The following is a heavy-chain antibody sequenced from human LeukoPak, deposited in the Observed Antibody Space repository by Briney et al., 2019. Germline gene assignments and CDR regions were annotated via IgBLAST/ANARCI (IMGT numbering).Heavy chain of an antibody. CDR1: RYTFSNVG. V-gene: IGHV1-18*01. CDR3: ARDGNSTDDY. J-gene: IGHJ4*02. Sequence: ASLKVSSKHSRYTFSNVGISCGRQAPGQGREWMGWISGNNDNPNYGQTFQGRFTVTSDSSTSTAYMELRNLRSDDRAVYYCARDGNSTDDYWGQGTLVTVSS. CDR2: ISGNNDNP. D-gene: IGHD2/OR15-2a*01.